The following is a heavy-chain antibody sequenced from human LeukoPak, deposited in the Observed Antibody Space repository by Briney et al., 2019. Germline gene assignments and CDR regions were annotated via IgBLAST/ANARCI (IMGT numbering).Heavy chain of an antibody. J-gene: IGHJ4*02. Sequence: PGGSLRLSCAASGFIFSNYAMSWVRQVPGRGLEWVSTISSRGDSTFHAVSVKGRFTISRDNSKNSLYLQMNTVRAEDTAVYYCVKGPRPDITVAHTVENWGQGTLVTVSS. CDR1: GFIFSNYA. CDR2: ISSRGDST. CDR3: VKGPRPDITVAHTVEN. D-gene: IGHD6-19*01. V-gene: IGHV3-23*01.